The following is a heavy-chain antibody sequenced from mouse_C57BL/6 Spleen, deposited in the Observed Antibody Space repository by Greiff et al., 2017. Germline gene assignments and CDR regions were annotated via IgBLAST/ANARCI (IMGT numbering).Heavy chain of an antibody. D-gene: IGHD2-2*01. CDR2: IDPSDSYT. J-gene: IGHJ4*01. CDR1: GYTFTSYW. V-gene: IGHV1-69*01. CDR3: ARFGSKTAMDY. Sequence: VQLQQSGAELVMPGASVKLSCKASGYTFTSYWMHWVKQRPGQGLEWIGEIDPSDSYTNYNQKFKGKSTLTVDKSSSTAYMQLSSLTSEDSAVYYCARFGSKTAMDYWGQGTSVTVSS.